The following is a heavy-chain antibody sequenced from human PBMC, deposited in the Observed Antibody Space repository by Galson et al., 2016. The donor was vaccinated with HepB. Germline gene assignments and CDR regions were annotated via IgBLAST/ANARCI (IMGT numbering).Heavy chain of an antibody. CDR2: INHSGTT. Sequence: SETLSLTCAVYGGSFSGYYWSWIRQPPGKGLEWIGQINHSGTTYYNPSLTSRVTISVDTSKNQFSLRLSSVTAADTAVYYCARGGTSGSYYSRYYFYGMDVGGQGTTVTVSS. CDR3: ARGGTSGSYYSRYYFYGMDV. V-gene: IGHV4-34*01. D-gene: IGHD1-26*01. J-gene: IGHJ6*02. CDR1: GGSFSGYY.